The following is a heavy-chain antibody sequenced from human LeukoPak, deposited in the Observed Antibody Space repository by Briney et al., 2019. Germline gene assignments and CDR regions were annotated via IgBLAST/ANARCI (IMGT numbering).Heavy chain of an antibody. Sequence: PGRSLRLSCAASGFPFSNYGMHWVRQAPGKGLEWVAVISYDGSNKYLADSVKGRFTISRDNSKNTLFLQMNSLRAEDTAVYFCAKDKNWNYFDHWGQGTLVTVSS. CDR2: ISYDGSNK. J-gene: IGHJ4*02. D-gene: IGHD1-1*01. CDR3: AKDKNWNYFDH. V-gene: IGHV3-30*18. CDR1: GFPFSNYG.